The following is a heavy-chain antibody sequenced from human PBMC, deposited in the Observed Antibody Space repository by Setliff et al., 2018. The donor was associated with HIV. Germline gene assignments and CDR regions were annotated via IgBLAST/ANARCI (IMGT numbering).Heavy chain of an antibody. Sequence: GGSLRLSCAVSGFTFSNYAMHWVRQASGKGLEWVAVISYDGNYKYYSDSVKGRFTISRDNSKNTLYLQMDSLRPKDTAAYYCARAPSWQRQVDFWGQGTLVTAPQ. CDR1: GFTFSNYA. D-gene: IGHD6-25*01. J-gene: IGHJ4*02. CDR3: ARAPSWQRQVDF. CDR2: ISYDGNYK. V-gene: IGHV3-30*04.